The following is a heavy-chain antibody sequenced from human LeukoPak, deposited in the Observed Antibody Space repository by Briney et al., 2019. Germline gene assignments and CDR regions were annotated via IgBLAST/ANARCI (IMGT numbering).Heavy chain of an antibody. CDR3: ARHVGVRYSNSHGFDI. D-gene: IGHD4-11*01. V-gene: IGHV4-39*01. CDR2: ILYTGRT. CDR1: GDSISSSRFY. Sequence: SETLSLTCTVSGDSISSSRFYWAWIRQPPGKGLEWIGSILYTGRTFYNPSLKSRVTISVDTSKNQFSLRLDSVTAADTAVYYCARHVGVRYSNSHGFDIWGQGTMVTVSS. J-gene: IGHJ3*02.